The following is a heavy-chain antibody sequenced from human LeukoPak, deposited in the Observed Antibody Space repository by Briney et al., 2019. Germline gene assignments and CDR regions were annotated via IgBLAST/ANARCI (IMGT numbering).Heavy chain of an antibody. D-gene: IGHD3-16*02. CDR3: ATFLGGVIVIFDY. CDR2: FDPEDGET. V-gene: IGHV1-24*01. Sequence: ASVKVSCKVSGYTLTELSMHWVRQAPGKGLEWMGGFDPEDGETIYAQKFQGRVTMTEDTSTDTAYMELSSLRSEDTAVYYCATFLGGVIVIFDYWGQEPWSPSPQ. CDR1: GYTLTELS. J-gene: IGHJ4*01.